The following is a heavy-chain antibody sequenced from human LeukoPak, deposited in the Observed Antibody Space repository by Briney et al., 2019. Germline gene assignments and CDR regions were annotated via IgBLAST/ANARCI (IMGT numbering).Heavy chain of an antibody. Sequence: SETLSLTCSVSGGSVSSSDHYWGWIRQARGKGLEWIGNIYYSGSTYYNPSLMTRVSISVDTSKNQFSLKLSSVTAADTAVYYCARERWEYYFDYWGQGTLVTVSS. CDR3: ARERWEYYFDY. D-gene: IGHD1-26*01. CDR1: GGSVSSSDHY. CDR2: IYYSGST. V-gene: IGHV4-39*07. J-gene: IGHJ4*02.